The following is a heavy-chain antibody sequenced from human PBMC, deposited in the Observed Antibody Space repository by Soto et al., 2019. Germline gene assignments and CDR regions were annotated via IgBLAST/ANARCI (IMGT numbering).Heavy chain of an antibody. J-gene: IGHJ5*02. CDR2: IIPIFGTA. V-gene: IGHV1-69*01. CDR1: GGTFSSYA. D-gene: IGHD2-2*01. Sequence: QVQLVQSGAEVKKPGSSVKVSCKASGGTFSSYAISWVRQAPGQGLEWMGGIIPIFGTANYAQKLQGRVTITADESTSTAYMELSSLRSEDTAVYYCARLHCSSTSCYGGGGNWFDPWGQGTLVTVSS. CDR3: ARLHCSSTSCYGGGGNWFDP.